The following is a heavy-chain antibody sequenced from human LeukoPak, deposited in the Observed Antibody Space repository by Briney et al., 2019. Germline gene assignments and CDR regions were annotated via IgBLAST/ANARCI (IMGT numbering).Heavy chain of an antibody. J-gene: IGHJ6*02. D-gene: IGHD3-10*01. CDR1: GYTFTSYA. CDR3: AREYYYGSGSYYKSYYYYGMDV. CDR2: INTNTGNP. V-gene: IGHV7-4-1*02. Sequence: ASVKVSCKASGYTFTSYAMNWVRQAPGQGLEWMGWINTNTGNPTYAQGFTGRFDFSLDTSVSTAYLQISSLKAEDTAVYYCAREYYYGSGSYYKSYYYYGMDVWGQGTTVTVSS.